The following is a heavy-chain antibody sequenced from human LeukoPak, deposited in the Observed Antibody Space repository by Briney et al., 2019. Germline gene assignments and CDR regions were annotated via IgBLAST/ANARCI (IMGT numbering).Heavy chain of an antibody. CDR1: GGTFSSYA. CDR2: IIPIFGTA. V-gene: IGHV1-69*05. D-gene: IGHD3-3*01. J-gene: IGHJ4*02. CDR3: AGRSNDFWSGFDY. Sequence: ASVKVSCKASGGTFSSYAISWVRQAPGQGLEWRGGIIPIFGTANYAQKFQGRVTITTDESTSTAYMELRSLRSEDTAVYYCAGRSNDFWSGFDYWGQGTLVTVSS.